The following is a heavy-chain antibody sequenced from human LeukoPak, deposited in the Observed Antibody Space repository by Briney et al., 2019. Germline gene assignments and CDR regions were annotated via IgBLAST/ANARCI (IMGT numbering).Heavy chain of an antibody. V-gene: IGHV4-31*03. Sequence: SETLSLTCTVSGGSISSGGYFWSWIRQHPGKGLEWIGYMYYGGKTYYNPSLKSRLTISIDTSKNQFSLQLTSVTAADTALYYCACHSGWSGPSEWGQGTLVTVSS. CDR2: MYYGGKT. CDR1: GGSISSGGYF. CDR3: ACHSGWSGPSE. D-gene: IGHD6-19*01. J-gene: IGHJ4*02.